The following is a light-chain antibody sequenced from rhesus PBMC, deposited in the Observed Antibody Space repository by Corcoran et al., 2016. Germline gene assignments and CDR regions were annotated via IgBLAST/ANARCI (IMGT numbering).Light chain of an antibody. CDR1: QGISSY. Sequence: DIQMTQSPSSVSASVGDRVTITCRASQGISSYLAWYQQKPGKAPKLLIYYATTLQSGVPSRFGGSGSGTEFTLTISSLQPEDFATYYCQQYNSLPYSFGQGTKVEIK. J-gene: IGKJ2*01. CDR3: QQYNSLPYS. CDR2: YAT. V-gene: IGKV1-25*01.